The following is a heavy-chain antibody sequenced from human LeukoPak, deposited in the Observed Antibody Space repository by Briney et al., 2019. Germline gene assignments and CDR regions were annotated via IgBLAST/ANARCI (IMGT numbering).Heavy chain of an antibody. J-gene: IGHJ4*02. CDR1: GFTFSSYS. D-gene: IGHD5-18*01. CDR3: ARDTAMVRDFDY. Sequence: PGGPLRLSCAASGFTFSSYSMNWVRRAPGKGLEWVSSISSSSSYIYYADSVKGRFTISRDNAKNSLYLQMNSLRAEDTAVYYCARDTAMVRDFDYWGQGTLVTVSS. CDR2: ISSSSSYI. V-gene: IGHV3-21*01.